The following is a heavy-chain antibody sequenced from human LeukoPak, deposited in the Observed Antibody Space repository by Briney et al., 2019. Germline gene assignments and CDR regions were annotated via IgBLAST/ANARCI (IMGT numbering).Heavy chain of an antibody. Sequence: SETLSLTCTVSGGSISSSSYYWGWIRQPPGKGLEWIGSIYYSGSTYYNPSLKSRVTISVDTSKNQFSLKLSSVTAADTAVYYCASFPVAGIANNDAFDIWGQGTMVTASS. D-gene: IGHD6-19*01. CDR2: IYYSGST. J-gene: IGHJ3*02. V-gene: IGHV4-39*01. CDR1: GGSISSSSYY. CDR3: ASFPVAGIANNDAFDI.